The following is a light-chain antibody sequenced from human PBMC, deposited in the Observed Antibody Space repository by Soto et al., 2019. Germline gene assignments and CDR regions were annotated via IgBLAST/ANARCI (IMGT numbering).Light chain of an antibody. J-gene: IGKJ1*01. CDR3: QQYGSSGT. V-gene: IGKV3-20*01. CDR1: QSVSSTY. CDR2: SAS. Sequence: EIVLTQSPGTLSSSPGERATLSCRASQSVSSTYLAWYQQKPGQAPRLLIYSASTRAAGIPDRFSGSGSGTDFTLTISRLEPEDFAVYYCQQYGSSGTFGQGTKVDIK.